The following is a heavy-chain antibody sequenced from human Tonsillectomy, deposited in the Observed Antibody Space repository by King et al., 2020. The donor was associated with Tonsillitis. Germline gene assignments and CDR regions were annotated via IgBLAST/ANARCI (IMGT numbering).Heavy chain of an antibody. V-gene: IGHV1-8*01. J-gene: IGHJ4*02. Sequence: VQLVESGAEVKKPGASVKVSCKASGYTFTSYDINWVRQATGQGLEWMGWMNPNSGNTGYAQKFQGRVTMTRNTSISTAYMELSSLRSEDTAVYYCARSRYSSSWSKPYYFDYWGQGTLVTVSS. CDR2: MNPNSGNT. CDR1: GYTFTSYD. CDR3: ARSRYSSSWSKPYYFDY. D-gene: IGHD6-13*01.